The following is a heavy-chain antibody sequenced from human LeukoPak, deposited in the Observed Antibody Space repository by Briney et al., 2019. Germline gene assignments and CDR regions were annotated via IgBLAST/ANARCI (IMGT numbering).Heavy chain of an antibody. CDR3: ARSPDGFDY. J-gene: IGHJ4*02. CDR1: GFTFSSAW. Sequence: PGGSLRLSCAASGFTFSSAWMSWVRQAPGKGLEWVANIKQDGGEKFYADSVKGRFTISRDNSKNSVYLQMNRLRVEDTAVYYCARSPDGFDYWGQGTLVTVSS. CDR2: IKQDGGEK. V-gene: IGHV3-7*01. D-gene: IGHD1-14*01.